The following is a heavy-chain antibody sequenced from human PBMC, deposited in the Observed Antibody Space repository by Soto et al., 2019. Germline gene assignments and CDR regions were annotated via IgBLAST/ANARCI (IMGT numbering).Heavy chain of an antibody. CDR2: IYWNDDK. V-gene: IGHV2-5*01. J-gene: IGHJ5*02. Sequence: GSGPTLGNPTQTLTLTCTLSWFSLSTSGVGVGWVPQPPGKALGWLALIYWNDDKRYSPSLKSRLTITKDTSKNQVVLTMTNMDPVDTATYYCAHSMLGGVYSSSWQYNWFDPWGQGTLVTVSS. CDR1: WFSLSTSGVG. D-gene: IGHD6-13*01. CDR3: AHSMLGGVYSSSWQYNWFDP.